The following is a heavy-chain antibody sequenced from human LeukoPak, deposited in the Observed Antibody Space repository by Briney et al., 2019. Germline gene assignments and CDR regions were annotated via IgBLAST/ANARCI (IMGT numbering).Heavy chain of an antibody. CDR3: ARQDQLGVAVAR. J-gene: IGHJ4*02. Sequence: KASETLSLTCTVSGGSISSSSYYWGWIRQPPGKGLEWIGSIYYSGSTYYNPSLKSRVTISVDTSENQFSLKLSSVTAADTAVYYCARQDQLGVAVARWGQGTLVTVSS. CDR2: IYYSGST. D-gene: IGHD6-19*01. V-gene: IGHV4-39*01. CDR1: GGSISSSSYY.